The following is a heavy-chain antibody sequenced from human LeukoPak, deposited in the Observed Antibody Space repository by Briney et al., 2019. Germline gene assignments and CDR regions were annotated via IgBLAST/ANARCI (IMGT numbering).Heavy chain of an antibody. V-gene: IGHV3-11*01. Sequence: GGSLRLSCAASGFTFSDYYMGWIRQAPGKGLEWVSYISSSGSNVYYADSVKGRFTIARDNAKNSLYLQMNSLGAEDTAVYDCARGSYGGNPLDAFDIWGQGTMVTVSS. J-gene: IGHJ3*02. CDR3: ARGSYGGNPLDAFDI. D-gene: IGHD4-23*01. CDR1: GFTFSDYY. CDR2: ISSSGSNV.